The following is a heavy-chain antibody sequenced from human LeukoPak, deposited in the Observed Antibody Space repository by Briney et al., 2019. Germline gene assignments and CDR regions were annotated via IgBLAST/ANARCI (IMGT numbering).Heavy chain of an antibody. CDR1: GFTFSNYW. CDR2: IKTDGSET. J-gene: IGHJ5*01. Sequence: PGGSLRLSCAASGFTFSNYWMNWVRQAPGKGLEWAANIKTDGSETYYVDSVKGRFTISRDNAKNSVYLQMNSLRAKDTAIYYCARTGKFDSWGQGTLVTVSA. V-gene: IGHV3-7*05. CDR3: ARTGKFDS.